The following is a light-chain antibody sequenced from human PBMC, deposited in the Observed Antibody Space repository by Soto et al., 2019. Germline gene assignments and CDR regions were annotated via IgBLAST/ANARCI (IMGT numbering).Light chain of an antibody. V-gene: IGKV1-13*02. CDR3: QQIKSYPRVT. J-gene: IGKJ1*01. CDR1: QAISSH. CDR2: GAS. Sequence: AIQLTQSPSSLSAYVGDRVSITCRASQAISSHLAWYQQKPGTGPKLLIHGASVLQTGVPSRFSGSGNGPGTDFTLTISSLQPEDFATYFCQQIKSYPRVTFGQGTKVDVK.